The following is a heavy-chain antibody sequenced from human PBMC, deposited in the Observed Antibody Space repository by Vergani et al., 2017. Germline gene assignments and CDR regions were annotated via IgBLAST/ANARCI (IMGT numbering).Heavy chain of an antibody. V-gene: IGHV3-30-3*01. CDR2: ISYDGTNE. CDR1: GFTFSDYA. Sequence: VQLVESGGGLLKPGESLRLSCVVSGFTFSDYALHWVRQAPGKGLEWVAMISYDGTNEHYADSVKGRFTISRDNSKNTVYLQMNSLRTADTAIYYSTRMSNLRFDYWGQGTLVTVSS. J-gene: IGHJ4*02. D-gene: IGHD1-14*01. CDR3: TRMSNLRFDY.